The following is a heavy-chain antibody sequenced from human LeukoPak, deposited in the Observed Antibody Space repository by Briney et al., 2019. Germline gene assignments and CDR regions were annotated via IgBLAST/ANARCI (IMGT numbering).Heavy chain of an antibody. J-gene: IGHJ4*02. CDR3: AKGEVYFDY. CDR1: GFTFSSYD. D-gene: IGHD1-26*01. CDR2: ISGNGAGT. V-gene: IGHV3-23*01. Sequence: EAGGSLRLSCAASGFTFSSYDMSWVRQAPGRGLEWVSGISGNGAGTYYADSVKGRFTISRDNSKNTLYLQMSSLRAEDTAVYYCAKGEVYFDYWGQGTLVTVSS.